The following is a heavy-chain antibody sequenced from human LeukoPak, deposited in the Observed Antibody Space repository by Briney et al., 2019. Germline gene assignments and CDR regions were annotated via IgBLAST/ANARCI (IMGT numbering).Heavy chain of an antibody. V-gene: IGHV3-53*01. CDR3: AKDIDSSLGSVFDY. D-gene: IGHD3-22*01. Sequence: GGSLRLSCAASGFTLSSIHMVWVRQAPGKGLEWVSVTYTGGNSYYADSVKGRFTISRDNAKNSLYLQMNSLRAEDTAVYYCAKDIDSSLGSVFDYWGQGTLVTVSS. CDR1: GFTLSSIH. J-gene: IGHJ4*02. CDR2: TYTGGNS.